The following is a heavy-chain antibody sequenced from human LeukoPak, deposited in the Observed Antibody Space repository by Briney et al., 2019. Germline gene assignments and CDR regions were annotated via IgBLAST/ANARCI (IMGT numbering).Heavy chain of an antibody. CDR3: ARPQLPLTIFGVRFDY. Sequence: GGSLRLSCAASGFTFSSYAMHWVRQAPGKGLEWVAVISYDGSNKYYADSVKGRFTISRDNSKDTLYLQMNSLRAEDTAVYYCARPQLPLTIFGVRFDYWGQGTLVTVSS. V-gene: IGHV3-30-3*01. CDR2: ISYDGSNK. J-gene: IGHJ4*02. CDR1: GFTFSSYA. D-gene: IGHD3-3*01.